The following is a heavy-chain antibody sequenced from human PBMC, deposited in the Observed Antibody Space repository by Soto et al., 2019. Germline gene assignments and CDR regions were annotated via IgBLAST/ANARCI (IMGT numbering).Heavy chain of an antibody. V-gene: IGHV3-48*01. CDR1: GFTFSSYW. D-gene: IGHD6-19*01. Sequence: GGSLRLSCAASGFTFSSYWMNWVRQAPGKGLEWVSYISSSSSTIYYADSVKGRFTISRDNAKNSLYLQMNSLRAEDTAVYYCARDRRAVAGSFYYYYGMDVWGQGTTVTVSS. CDR2: ISSSSSTI. CDR3: ARDRRAVAGSFYYYYGMDV. J-gene: IGHJ6*02.